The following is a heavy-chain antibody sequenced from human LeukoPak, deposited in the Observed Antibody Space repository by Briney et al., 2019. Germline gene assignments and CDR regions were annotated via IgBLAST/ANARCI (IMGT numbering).Heavy chain of an antibody. D-gene: IGHD5-12*01. CDR1: GFTFSSYW. CDR2: IKSDGSNT. CDR3: ARPQSGYDFDY. Sequence: GGSLRLSCAASGFTFSSYWMHWVRQAPGKGLVWVSRIKSDGSNTNYADSVKGRFTISRDNAKNTLHLQMNSLRAEDTAVYYCARPQSGYDFDYWGQGTLVTVSS. V-gene: IGHV3-74*01. J-gene: IGHJ4*02.